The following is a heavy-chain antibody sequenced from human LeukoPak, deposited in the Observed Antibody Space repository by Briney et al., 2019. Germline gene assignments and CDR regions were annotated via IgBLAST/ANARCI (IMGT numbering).Heavy chain of an antibody. Sequence: SETLSLTCTVSGGSISSSSDYWGWIRQPPGKGLEWIGSIYYSGNTYYNPSLKSRVTISVDTSKKQFSLKLSSVTAADTAVYYCASTPSGSSAWYYFDKWGQGTLVTVS. J-gene: IGHJ4*02. CDR2: IYYSGNT. CDR1: GGSISSSSDY. V-gene: IGHV4-39*01. CDR3: ASTPSGSSAWYYFDK. D-gene: IGHD6-19*01.